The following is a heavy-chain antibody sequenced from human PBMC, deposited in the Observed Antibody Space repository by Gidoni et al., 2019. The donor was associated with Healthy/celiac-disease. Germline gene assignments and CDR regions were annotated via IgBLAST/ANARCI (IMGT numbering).Heavy chain of an antibody. CDR3: ARVENYYDSSGYYMPY. V-gene: IGHV3-21*01. D-gene: IGHD3-22*01. Sequence: EVQLVESGGGLVKPGGSLRLSCPASGFPFSRYSMNWVRQAPGKGLEWVSSISSSSSYIYYADSVKGRFTISRDNAKNSLYLQMNSLRAEGTAVYYCARVENYYDSSGYYMPYWGQGTLVTVSS. J-gene: IGHJ4*02. CDR2: ISSSSSYI. CDR1: GFPFSRYS.